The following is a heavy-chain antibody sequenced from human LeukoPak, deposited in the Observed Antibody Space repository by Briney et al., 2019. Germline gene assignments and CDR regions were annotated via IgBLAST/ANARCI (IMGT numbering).Heavy chain of an antibody. D-gene: IGHD3-10*01. J-gene: IGHJ4*02. CDR1: GFIVSGNH. CDR3: ARPYYYSSGSLPY. V-gene: IGHV3-66*04. CDR2: VYSVGAT. Sequence: GGSLRLSCAASGFIVSGNHMNWVRLAPGKGLEWVSIVYSVGATYYEDSVKGRFTISRDNTKNSLYLQMNSLRAEDTAVFYCARPYYYSSGSLPYWGQGTLVTVSS.